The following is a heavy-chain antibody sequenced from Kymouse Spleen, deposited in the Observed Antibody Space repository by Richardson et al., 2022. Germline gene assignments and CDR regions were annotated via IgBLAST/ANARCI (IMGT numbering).Heavy chain of an antibody. J-gene: IGHJ6*02. Sequence: QVQLVQSGAEVKKPGASVKVSCKASGYTFTSYYMHWVRQAPGQGLEWMGIINPSGGSTSYAQKFQGRVTMTRDTSTSTVYMELSSLRSEDTAVYYCARDRYYGSGSYNYYYYGMDVWGQGTTVTVSS. CDR1: GYTFTSYY. V-gene: IGHV1-46*03. CDR3: ARDRYYGSGSYNYYYYGMDV. D-gene: IGHD3-10*01. CDR2: INPSGGST.